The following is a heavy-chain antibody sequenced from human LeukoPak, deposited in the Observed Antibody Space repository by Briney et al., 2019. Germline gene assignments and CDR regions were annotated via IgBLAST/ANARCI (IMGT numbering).Heavy chain of an antibody. CDR3: ARAGGSSTWYVWYFQH. Sequence: PGGSLRLSCAASGFTFSSYWMSWVRQAPGKGLEWVAVISYDGSNKYYADSVKGRFTISRDNSKNTLDLQMNSLRAEDTAVYYCARAGGSSTWYVWYFQHWGQGTLVTVSS. V-gene: IGHV3-30-3*01. CDR1: GFTFSSYW. J-gene: IGHJ1*01. CDR2: ISYDGSNK. D-gene: IGHD6-13*01.